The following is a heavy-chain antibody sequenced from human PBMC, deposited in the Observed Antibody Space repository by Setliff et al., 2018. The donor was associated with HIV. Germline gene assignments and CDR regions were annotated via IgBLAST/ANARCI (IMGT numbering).Heavy chain of an antibody. Sequence: AASVKVSCKASGYTFSTYYTHWMRQAPGQGLEWLAVINPGRGNTNYAQSFQGRVTVTRDTSTDTVYMELNSLRPEDTADYYCARGLRGVIKGRYYYMDVWGKGTTVTVSS. CDR3: ARGLRGVIKGRYYYMDV. CDR2: INPGRGNT. V-gene: IGHV1-46*01. J-gene: IGHJ6*03. D-gene: IGHD3-10*01. CDR1: GYTFSTYY.